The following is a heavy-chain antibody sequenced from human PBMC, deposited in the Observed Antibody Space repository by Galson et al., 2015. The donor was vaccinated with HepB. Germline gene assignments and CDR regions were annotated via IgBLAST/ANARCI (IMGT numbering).Heavy chain of an antibody. J-gene: IGHJ6*03. D-gene: IGHD2-8*02. CDR2: TFYSGIT. V-gene: IGHV4-31*03. Sequence: LSLTCPVSGGSISSNDYYWTWIRPHPGRGLEWIGYTFYSGITYYNPSLESRVTISVDTSKNQFSLRLSSVTAADTAIYYCARIISCTGSRCQGVFMDVWGKGTTVTVS. CDR3: ARIISCTGSRCQGVFMDV. CDR1: GGSISSNDYY.